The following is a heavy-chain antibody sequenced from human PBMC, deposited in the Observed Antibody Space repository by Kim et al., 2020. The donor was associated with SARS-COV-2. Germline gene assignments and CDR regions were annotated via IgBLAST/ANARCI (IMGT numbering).Heavy chain of an antibody. Sequence: GESLQISCKGSGYSFTSYWISWVRQMPGKGLEWMGRIDPSDSYTNYSPSFQGHVTISADKSISTAYLQWSSLKASDTAMYYCARRGIAVAGDPLFYYYGMDVWGQGTTVTVSS. CDR2: IDPSDSYT. CDR1: GYSFTSYW. J-gene: IGHJ6*02. V-gene: IGHV5-10-1*01. D-gene: IGHD6-19*01. CDR3: ARRGIAVAGDPLFYYYGMDV.